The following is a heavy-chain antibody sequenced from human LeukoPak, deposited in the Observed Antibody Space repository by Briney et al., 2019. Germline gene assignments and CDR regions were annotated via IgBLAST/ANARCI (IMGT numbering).Heavy chain of an antibody. J-gene: IGHJ3*02. D-gene: IGHD2-15*01. CDR3: ARLRVAAPHQYDAFDI. V-gene: IGHV1-2*06. CDR1: GYTFTGYY. Sequence: GASVKVSCKASGYTFTGYYMHWVRQAPGQGLEWMGRINPNSGGTNYAQKFQGRVTMTRDTSISTAYMELSRLRSDDTAAYYCARLRVAAPHQYDAFDIWGQGTMVTVSS. CDR2: INPNSGGT.